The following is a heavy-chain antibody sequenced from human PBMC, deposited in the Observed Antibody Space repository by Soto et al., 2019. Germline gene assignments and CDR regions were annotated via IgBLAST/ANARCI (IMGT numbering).Heavy chain of an antibody. V-gene: IGHV4-34*01. Sequence: QVQLQQWGAGLLKPSETLSLNCAVTGGSLSGYYWCWIRQPPGKGLEWIGEVKDGGHTNYSPSLRGRVTISSDTSNNQFSLRLNSVTAAETGVYYCARGQEGVVATHWDQGSLVTVSS. D-gene: IGHD5-12*01. CDR2: VKDGGHT. CDR3: ARGQEGVVATH. CDR1: GGSLSGYY. J-gene: IGHJ4*02.